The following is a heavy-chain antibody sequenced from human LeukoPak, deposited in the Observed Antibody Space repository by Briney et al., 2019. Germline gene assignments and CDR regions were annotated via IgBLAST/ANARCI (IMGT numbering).Heavy chain of an antibody. V-gene: IGHV1-3*01. J-gene: IGHJ6*04. CDR2: INAGNGNT. CDR1: GYTFTSNA. Sequence: GASVKVSCKASGYTFTSNAMHWVRQAPGQRLEWMGWINAGNGNTKYSQKFQGRVTITRDTSASTAYMELSSLRSEDTAVYYCARDKSYYYGMDVWGKGTTVTVSS. CDR3: ARDKSYYYGMDV.